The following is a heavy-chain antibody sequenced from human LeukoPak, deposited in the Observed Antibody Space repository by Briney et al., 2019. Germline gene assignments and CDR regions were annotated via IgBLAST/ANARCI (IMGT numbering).Heavy chain of an antibody. CDR1: GYTLTGYY. Sequence: ASVKVSCKASGYTLTGYYMHWVRQVPGQGLEWMGWINPNSGGTNYAQKFQGRVTMTRDTSISTAYMELSRLRSDDTAVYYCARVSLFYGDYAHPWFDPWGQGTLVTVSS. D-gene: IGHD4-17*01. J-gene: IGHJ5*02. CDR3: ARVSLFYGDYAHPWFDP. CDR2: INPNSGGT. V-gene: IGHV1-2*02.